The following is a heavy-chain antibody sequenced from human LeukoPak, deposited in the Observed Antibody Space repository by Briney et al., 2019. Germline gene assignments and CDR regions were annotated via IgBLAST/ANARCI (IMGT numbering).Heavy chain of an antibody. V-gene: IGHV3-74*01. D-gene: IGHD4-17*01. CDR2: INRDGTGT. J-gene: IGHJ4*02. Sequence: GGSLSFSCAASGFIFSDYWFHWVRHTPGQGLVWVAAINRDGTGTSHADSVRGRFTISRGNSKNTLYLQMNSLRAEDTAVYYCASGTLTVTTVDYWGQGTLVTVSP. CDR3: ASGTLTVTTVDY. CDR1: GFIFSDYW.